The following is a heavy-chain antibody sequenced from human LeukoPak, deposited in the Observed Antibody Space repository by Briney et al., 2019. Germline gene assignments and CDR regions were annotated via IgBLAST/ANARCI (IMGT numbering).Heavy chain of an antibody. D-gene: IGHD3-22*01. CDR2: IYHSGST. J-gene: IGHJ4*02. CDR1: GGSISSGGYS. CDR3: ASGAYYYDSSGYGSFFDY. Sequence: SETLSLTCAVSGGSISSGGYSWSWIRQPPGKGLEWIGYIYHSGSTYYNPSLKSRVTISVDRSKNQFSLKLSSVTAADTAVYYCASGAYYYDSSGYGSFFDYWGQGTLVTVSS. V-gene: IGHV4-30-2*01.